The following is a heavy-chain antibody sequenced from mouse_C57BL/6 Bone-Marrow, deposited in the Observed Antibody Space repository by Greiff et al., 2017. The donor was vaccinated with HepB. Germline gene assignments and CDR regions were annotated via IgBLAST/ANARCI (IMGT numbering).Heavy chain of an antibody. Sequence: VQLQQPGAELVRPGSSVKLSCKASGYTFTSYWMHWVKQRPIQGLEWIGNIDPSDSETHYNQKFKDKATLTADKSSSTAYLQLSSLTSEDSAVYYCAVWLRRGFAYWGQGTLVTVSA. D-gene: IGHD2-2*01. CDR2: IDPSDSET. V-gene: IGHV1-52*01. J-gene: IGHJ3*01. CDR1: GYTFTSYW. CDR3: AVWLRRGFAY.